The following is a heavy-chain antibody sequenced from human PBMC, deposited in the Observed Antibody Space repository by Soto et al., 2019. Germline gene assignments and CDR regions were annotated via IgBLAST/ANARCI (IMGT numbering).Heavy chain of an antibody. J-gene: IGHJ4*02. CDR1: GDTISTGGYS. V-gene: IGHV4-61*08. D-gene: IGHD3-22*01. CDR3: ARDADYYDSSGYYPFDY. Sequence: SETLSLTCAVSGDTISTGGYSWAWIRQPPGKALEWIGHIYHSGNTNYNPSLKSRVTISVDTSKNQFSLKLSSVTAADTAVYYCARDADYYDSSGYYPFDYWGQGTLVTVSS. CDR2: IYHSGNT.